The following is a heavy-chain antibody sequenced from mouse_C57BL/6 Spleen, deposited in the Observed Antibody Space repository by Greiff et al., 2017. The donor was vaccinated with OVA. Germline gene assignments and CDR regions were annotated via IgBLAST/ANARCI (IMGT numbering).Heavy chain of an antibody. CDR1: GFTFTDYY. V-gene: IGHV7-3*01. CDR2: IRNKANGYTT. D-gene: IGHD1-1*01. CDR3: ARSHYGSSYGYAMDY. Sequence: EVMLVESGGGLVQPGGSLSLSCAASGFTFTDYYMSWVRQPPGKALEWLGFIRNKANGYTTEYSASVKGRFTISRDNSQSILYLQMNALRAEDSATYYCARSHYGSSYGYAMDYWGQGTSVTVSS. J-gene: IGHJ4*01.